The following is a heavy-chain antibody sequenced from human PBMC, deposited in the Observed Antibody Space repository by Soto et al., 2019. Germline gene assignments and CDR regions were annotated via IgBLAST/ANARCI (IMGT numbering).Heavy chain of an antibody. V-gene: IGHV4-59*08. CDR2: IYYSGST. D-gene: IGHD6-13*01. CDR3: ARGGIAAAGTFDY. J-gene: IGHJ4*02. Sequence: PSETLSLTCTVSGGSISSYYWSWIRQPPGKGLEWIGYIYYSGSTNYNPSLKSRVTISVDTSKNQFSLKLSSVTAADTAVYYCARGGIAAAGTFDYWGQGTLVTVPS. CDR1: GGSISSYY.